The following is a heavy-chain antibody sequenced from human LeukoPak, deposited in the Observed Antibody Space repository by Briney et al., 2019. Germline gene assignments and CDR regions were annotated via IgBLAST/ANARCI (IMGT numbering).Heavy chain of an antibody. D-gene: IGHD6-19*01. V-gene: IGHV3-30*04. J-gene: IGHJ4*02. CDR1: GFTFSSYA. CDR3: ARGSMQQWLVLDY. Sequence: GRSLRLSCAASGFTFSSYAMHWVRQAPGKGLEWVAVISYDGSNKYYADSVKGRFTTSRDNSKNTLYLQMNSLRAEDTAVYYCARGSMQQWLVLDYWGQGTLVTVSS. CDR2: ISYDGSNK.